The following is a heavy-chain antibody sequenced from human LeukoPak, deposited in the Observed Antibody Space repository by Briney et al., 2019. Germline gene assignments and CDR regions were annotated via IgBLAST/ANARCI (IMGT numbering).Heavy chain of an antibody. CDR3: ATDGRSSGWYGFDY. D-gene: IGHD6-19*01. CDR1: GFTFSTYS. V-gene: IGHV3-21*01. J-gene: IGHJ4*02. CDR2: ISSSSSYI. Sequence: GGSLRLSCAASGFTFSTYSMNWVRQAPGKGLEWVSSISSSSSYIYYADSVKGRFTISRDNAKNSLYLQMNSLRAEDTAVYYCATDGRSSGWYGFDYWGQGILVTVSS.